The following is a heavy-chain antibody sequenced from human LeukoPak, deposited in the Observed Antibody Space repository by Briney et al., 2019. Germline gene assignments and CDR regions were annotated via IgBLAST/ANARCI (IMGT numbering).Heavy chain of an antibody. CDR2: INHSGST. Sequence: PSETLSLTCAVYGGSFSGYYWSWIRQPPGKGLEWIGAINHSGSTNYNPSLKSRVTISVDTSKNQFSLKLSSVTAADTAVYYCARGRSYDFWSGYYIGQLAYFDYWGQGTLVIVSS. CDR3: ARGRSYDFWSGYYIGQLAYFDY. J-gene: IGHJ4*02. D-gene: IGHD3-3*01. V-gene: IGHV4-34*01. CDR1: GGSFSGYY.